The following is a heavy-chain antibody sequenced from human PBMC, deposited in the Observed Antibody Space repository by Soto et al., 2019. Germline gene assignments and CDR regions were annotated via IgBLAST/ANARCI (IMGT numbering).Heavy chain of an antibody. V-gene: IGHV1-2*04. CDR3: ARASTGYYYDSSGYYSSFQH. D-gene: IGHD3-22*01. Sequence: ASVKVSCKASGYTFTGYYMHWVRQAPGQGLEWLGWINPNSGGTNYAQKFQGWVTMTRDTSISTAYMELSRLRSDDTAVYYCARASTGYYYDSSGYYSSFQHWGQGTLVTVSS. CDR1: GYTFTGYY. J-gene: IGHJ1*01. CDR2: INPNSGGT.